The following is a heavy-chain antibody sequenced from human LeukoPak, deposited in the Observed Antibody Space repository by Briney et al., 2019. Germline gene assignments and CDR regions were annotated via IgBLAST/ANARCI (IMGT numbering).Heavy chain of an antibody. J-gene: IGHJ4*02. CDR1: GGSISSYY. D-gene: IGHD6-19*01. Sequence: KPSETLSLTCTVSGGSISSYYWSWIRQPPGKGLEWIGYIYYSGSTNYNPSLKSRVTISVDTSKNQFSLKLSSATAADTAVYYCARQYSSGWFTFDYWGQGTLVTVSS. V-gene: IGHV4-59*08. CDR2: IYYSGST. CDR3: ARQYSSGWFTFDY.